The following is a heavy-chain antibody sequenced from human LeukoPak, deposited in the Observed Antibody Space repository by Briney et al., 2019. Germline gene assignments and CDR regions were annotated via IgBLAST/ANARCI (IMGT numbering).Heavy chain of an antibody. V-gene: IGHV3-23*01. CDR3: AKAPRYCSNTSCYDY. J-gene: IGHJ4*02. CDR2: VTNSGGST. D-gene: IGHD2-2*01. CDR1: GFTFSSYA. Sequence: TGGSLRLSCAASGFTFSSYAMSWVRQAPGKGLEWVSTVTNSGGSTYYADSVKGRFTISRDNYKNTLYLQMNSLRAEDTAVYYCAKAPRYCSNTSCYDYWGQGTLVTVSS.